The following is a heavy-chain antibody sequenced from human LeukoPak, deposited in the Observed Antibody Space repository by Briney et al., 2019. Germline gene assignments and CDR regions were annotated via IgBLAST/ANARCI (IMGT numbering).Heavy chain of an antibody. V-gene: IGHV3-21*01. CDR2: ISSSSSYI. Sequence: PGGSLRLSCAASGFTFSSYSMNWVRQAPGKGLVWVSSISSSSSYIYYADSVKGRFIISRDNAKNSLYLQMNSLRAEDTAVYYCAREIAVAGADFDYWGQGTLVTVSS. J-gene: IGHJ4*02. CDR3: AREIAVAGADFDY. CDR1: GFTFSSYS. D-gene: IGHD6-19*01.